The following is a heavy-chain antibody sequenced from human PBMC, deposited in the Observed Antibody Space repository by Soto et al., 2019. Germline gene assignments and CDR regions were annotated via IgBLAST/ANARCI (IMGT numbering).Heavy chain of an antibody. CDR2: IKQDGSEK. CDR1: GFTFSSYW. Sequence: EVQLVESGGGLVQPGGSLRLSCAASGFTFSSYWMSWVRQAPGKGLEWVANIKQDGSEKYYVDSVKGRFTISRDNAKNSLYLQMNSLRAEDTAVYYCARVKLNVLRFLEWLSQYYFDYWGQGTLVTVSS. D-gene: IGHD3-3*01. J-gene: IGHJ4*02. V-gene: IGHV3-7*03. CDR3: ARVKLNVLRFLEWLSQYYFDY.